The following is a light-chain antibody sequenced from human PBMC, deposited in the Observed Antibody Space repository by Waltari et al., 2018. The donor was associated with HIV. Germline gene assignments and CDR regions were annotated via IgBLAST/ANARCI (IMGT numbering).Light chain of an antibody. CDR3: CSYAGSNTYL. V-gene: IGLV2-23*02. CDR1: RSDVGSYNY. CDR2: DVS. J-gene: IGLJ1*01. Sequence: QSALTQPASVSGFPGQSITIPCTGSRSDVGSYNYVPWYQQHPGKAPKLLIYDVSKRPSGVSNRFSGSKSGNTASLTISGLQAEDEADYYCCSYAGSNTYLFGTGTEVTVL.